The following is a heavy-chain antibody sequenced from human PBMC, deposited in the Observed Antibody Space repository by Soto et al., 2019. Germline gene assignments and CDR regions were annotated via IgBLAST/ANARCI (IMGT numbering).Heavy chain of an antibody. D-gene: IGHD6-13*01. CDR3: ATSNWYAFDI. Sequence: EVQLVESGGGLVKPGGSLRLSCAASGFTFSNCIINWVRQAPGQGLEWVSSISGSSDFLYYADSVKGRFTISRDTATNSLYLQMNSLRAEDTAVYYCATSNWYAFDIWGQGTMVTVSS. CDR1: GFTFSNCI. CDR2: ISGSSDFL. V-gene: IGHV3-21*01. J-gene: IGHJ3*02.